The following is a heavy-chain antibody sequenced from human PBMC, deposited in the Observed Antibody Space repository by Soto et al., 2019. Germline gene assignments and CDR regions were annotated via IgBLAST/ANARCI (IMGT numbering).Heavy chain of an antibody. Sequence: QVQLQQGGAGLLKPSETLSLTCAVYGGAFRGYYWSWIRQPPGKGLEWLGEINDSGSTNYNPSLKSRITISLDTSKKEISLRLSSVTAVDTAVYYCARERGRYCSGESCYPFGPWAQGALVTVSS. CDR2: INDSGST. CDR3: ARERGRYCSGESCYPFGP. D-gene: IGHD2-15*01. V-gene: IGHV4-34*01. J-gene: IGHJ5*02. CDR1: GGAFRGYY.